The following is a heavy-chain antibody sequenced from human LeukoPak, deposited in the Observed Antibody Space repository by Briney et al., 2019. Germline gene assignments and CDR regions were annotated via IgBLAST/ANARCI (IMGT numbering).Heavy chain of an antibody. D-gene: IGHD3-3*01. CDR2: MRDIGRNT. V-gene: IGHV3-23*01. Sequence: GGSLRLSCAASGFTVTEYAMTWIRQSPGKGLEWVSSMRDIGRNTNYADSVTARFTISRDTSKNTLLLQMNSLRGDDTALYFCARRLSLRFDAFAVWGPGTVVTVSS. CDR1: GFTVTEYA. J-gene: IGHJ3*01. CDR3: ARRLSLRFDAFAV.